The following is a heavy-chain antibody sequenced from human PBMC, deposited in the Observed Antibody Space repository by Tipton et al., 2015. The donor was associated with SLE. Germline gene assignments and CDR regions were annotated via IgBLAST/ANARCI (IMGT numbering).Heavy chain of an antibody. CDR3: ARGRAMGV. Sequence: TLSLTCSVSGDSITSGSYYWVWIRQPPGKGLEWIGRLHYSGRSYYNPSLKSRVTISLDTSRTQFSLKLTSVTAADTAVYYCARGRAMGVWGQGTTVTVSS. CDR2: LHYSGRS. V-gene: IGHV4-39*07. CDR1: GDSITSGSYY. J-gene: IGHJ6*02.